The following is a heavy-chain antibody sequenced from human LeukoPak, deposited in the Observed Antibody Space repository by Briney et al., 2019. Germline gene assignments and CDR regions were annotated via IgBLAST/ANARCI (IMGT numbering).Heavy chain of an antibody. J-gene: IGHJ4*02. D-gene: IGHD6-19*01. CDR1: GGSISSYY. CDR2: VDYSGST. V-gene: IGHV4-59*01. CDR3: AREGSTGYYFDY. Sequence: SETLSLTCTVSGGSISSYYWTWIRQPPGKGLEWIGCVDYSGSTYYNPSLKSRVTISVDTSKNQFSVKQSSVTAADTAVYYCAREGSTGYYFDYWGQGTLVTVSS.